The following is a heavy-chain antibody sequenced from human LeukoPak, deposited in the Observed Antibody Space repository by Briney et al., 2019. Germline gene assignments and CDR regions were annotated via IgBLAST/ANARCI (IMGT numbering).Heavy chain of an antibody. Sequence: GESLKISCKGSGYSFTSYWIGWVRQMPGKGLEWMGIIYPGDSDTRYSPSFQGQVTISADKSISTAYLQWSSLKASDTAMYYCARLRKRAVDEQVVVVPAAINYWGQGTLVTVSS. J-gene: IGHJ4*02. CDR2: IYPGDSDT. V-gene: IGHV5-51*01. D-gene: IGHD2-2*01. CDR1: GYSFTSYW. CDR3: ARLRKRAVDEQVVVVPAAINY.